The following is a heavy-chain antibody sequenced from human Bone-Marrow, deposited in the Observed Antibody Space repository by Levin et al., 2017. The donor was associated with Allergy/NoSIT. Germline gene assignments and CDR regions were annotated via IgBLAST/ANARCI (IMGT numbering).Heavy chain of an antibody. J-gene: IGHJ2*01. CDR1: GFSFSQSD. CDR3: AREAVTTAAAAGAWFWYFDL. D-gene: IGHD6-13*01. Sequence: GGSLRLSCAASGFSFSQSDMHWVRQTTGKGLEWVSAIGSGGDTYYPGSVKGRFTISRDNAKNSLYLQMNSLTAGDTAIYYCAREAVTTAAAAGAWFWYFDLWGRGTLVTVSS. CDR2: IGSGGDT. V-gene: IGHV3-13*04.